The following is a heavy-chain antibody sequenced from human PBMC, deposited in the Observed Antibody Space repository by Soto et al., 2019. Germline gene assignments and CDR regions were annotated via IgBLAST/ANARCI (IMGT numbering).Heavy chain of an antibody. J-gene: IGHJ4*02. CDR1: VGRFPRRG. Sequence: ASVGRFPRRGISWVRQAPGQGLEWMGGIIPIFGTANYAQKFQGRVTITADESTGTAYMELSSLTSEDSAVYYCASPLRWSAYYIAFGYWGQGTLV. V-gene: IGHV1-69*01. D-gene: IGHD3-3*01. CDR3: ASPLRWSAYYIAFGY. CDR2: IIPIFGTA.